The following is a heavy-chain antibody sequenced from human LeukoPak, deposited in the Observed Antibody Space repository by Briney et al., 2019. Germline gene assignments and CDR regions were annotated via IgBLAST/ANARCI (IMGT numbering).Heavy chain of an antibody. V-gene: IGHV3-66*01. D-gene: IGHD3-16*01. CDR2: IYSGGST. J-gene: IGHJ3*02. CDR3: ARVAFMTHDAFDI. Sequence: GGSLRLSYAASGFTLSSNYMSWVRQAPGKGLEWGSVIYSGGSTYYADSVKGRFTISRDNSKNTLYLQMNSLRAEDTAVYYCARVAFMTHDAFDIWGQGTMVTVSS. CDR1: GFTLSSNY.